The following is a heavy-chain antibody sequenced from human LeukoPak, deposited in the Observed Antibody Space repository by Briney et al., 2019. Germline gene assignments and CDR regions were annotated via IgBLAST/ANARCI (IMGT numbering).Heavy chain of an antibody. V-gene: IGHV3-7*01. CDR1: GFTFSSYW. J-gene: IGHJ6*03. CDR2: IKQDGSEK. D-gene: IGHD3-3*01. CDR3: ARSVRDYDFWSGSYYYYMDV. Sequence: GGSLRLSCAASGFTFSSYWMSWVRQAPGKGLEWVANIKQDGSEKYYVDSVKGRSTISRDNAKNSLYLQMNSLRAEDTAVYYCARSVRDYDFWSGSYYYYMDVWGKGTTVTVSS.